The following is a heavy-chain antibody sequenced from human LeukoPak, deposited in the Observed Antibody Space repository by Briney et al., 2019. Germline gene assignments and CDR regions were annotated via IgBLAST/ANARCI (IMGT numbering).Heavy chain of an antibody. CDR2: ISYDGSNK. D-gene: IGHD4-17*01. J-gene: IGHJ4*02. CDR3: ARVYRGVTTPFDY. Sequence: GRSLRLSCAASGFTFSSYAMHWVRQAPGKGLEWVAVISYDGSNKYYADSVKGRFTISRDNSKNTLYLQMNSLRAEDTAVYYCARVYRGVTTPFDYWGQGTLVTVSS. CDR1: GFTFSSYA. V-gene: IGHV3-30-3*01.